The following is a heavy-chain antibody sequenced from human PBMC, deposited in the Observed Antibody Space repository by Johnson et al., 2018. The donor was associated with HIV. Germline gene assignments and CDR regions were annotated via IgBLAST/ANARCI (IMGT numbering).Heavy chain of an antibody. Sequence: LVESGGGLVQPGGSLRLSCAASGFIFRNYWMYWVRQAPGKGLVWVARIYSDGSDTAYADSVKGRFTISRDNAKKTLYLQMNSLRAEDTAVYYCARGGEGELPDAFDIWGQGTMVTVSS. CDR3: ARGGEGELPDAFDI. CDR1: GFIFRNYW. CDR2: IYSDGSDT. V-gene: IGHV3-74*03. J-gene: IGHJ3*02. D-gene: IGHD1-26*01.